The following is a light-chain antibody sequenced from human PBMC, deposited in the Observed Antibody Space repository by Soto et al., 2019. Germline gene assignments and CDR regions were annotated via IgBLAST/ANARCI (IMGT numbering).Light chain of an antibody. CDR1: QDISNY. J-gene: IGKJ2*01. CDR2: DAS. CDR3: QQYDNVPYT. Sequence: DIQMTQSPSSLSASVGDRVTITCQASQDISNYLKWYQQKPGKAPKLLIYDASNLETGVPSRFSGRGSGTDGTDFTFTISSLQPEDIATYYCQQYDNVPYTFGQGTKLEIK. V-gene: IGKV1-33*01.